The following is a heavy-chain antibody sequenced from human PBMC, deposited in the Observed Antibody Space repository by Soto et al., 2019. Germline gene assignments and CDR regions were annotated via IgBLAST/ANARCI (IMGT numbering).Heavy chain of an antibody. CDR1: GYTFTSYG. J-gene: IGHJ6*02. CDR3: ARSWVTGKGGMDV. D-gene: IGHD3-16*01. Sequence: QVQLVQSGGEVKKPGASVKVSCKASGYTFTSYGFSWVRQAPGQGLEWMGWINGYTGNTQYAQKFHGRVTMTIDTSTSTAYMELWTLISDGTAVYYCARSWVTGKGGMDVWGQGTTVTVSS. V-gene: IGHV1-18*01. CDR2: INGYTGNT.